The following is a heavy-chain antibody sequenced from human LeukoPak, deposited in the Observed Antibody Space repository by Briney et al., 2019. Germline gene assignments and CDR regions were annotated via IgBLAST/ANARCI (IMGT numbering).Heavy chain of an antibody. CDR3: ARDRGSK. CDR2: MKQGGSEK. D-gene: IGHD3-10*01. CDR1: GFTFSSFW. Sequence: GGALRLSCAVSGFTFSSFWMSWVRQAPEKGLEWVAIMKQGGSEKYYMDSVKGRFPNSRDNAKNSLYLQMDSLRPEGTAVYSCARDRGSKWGQGTLVTVSS. J-gene: IGHJ4*02. V-gene: IGHV3-7*01.